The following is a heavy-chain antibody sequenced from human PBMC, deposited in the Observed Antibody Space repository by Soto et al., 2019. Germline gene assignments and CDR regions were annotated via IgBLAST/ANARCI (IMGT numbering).Heavy chain of an antibody. D-gene: IGHD3-22*01. CDR2: ICWDDDK. CDR1: GFSLSTSGVG. J-gene: IGHJ5*02. CDR3: AHINYYDSSIYGCNWFDP. V-gene: IGHV2-5*02. Sequence: QITLKESGPTLVKPTQTLTLTCTFSGFSLSTSGVGVGWIRQPPGKALEYVALICWDDDKSDSPALKTRLTINKDTSKNQVAPTRTNMDPVDTPTYYCAHINYYDSSIYGCNWFDPWGQGTLVTLSS.